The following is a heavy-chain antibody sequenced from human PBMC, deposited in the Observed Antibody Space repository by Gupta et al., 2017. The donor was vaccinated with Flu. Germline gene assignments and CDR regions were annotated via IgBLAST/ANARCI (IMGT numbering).Heavy chain of an antibody. CDR1: GGTFSSYA. J-gene: IGHJ6*02. V-gene: IGHV1-69*01. Sequence: QVQLVQSGAEVKKPGSSVKVSCKASGGTFSSYAISWVRQAPGQGLEWMGGIIPIFGTANYAQKFQGRVTITADESTSTAYMELSSLRSEDTAVYYCARGYLEYSSSFLGYYYGMDVWGQGTTVTVSS. D-gene: IGHD6-6*01. CDR3: ARGYLEYSSSFLGYYYGMDV. CDR2: IIPIFGTA.